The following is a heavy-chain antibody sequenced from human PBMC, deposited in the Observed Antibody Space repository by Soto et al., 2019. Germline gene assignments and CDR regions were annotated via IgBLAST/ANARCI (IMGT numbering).Heavy chain of an antibody. Sequence: GESLKISCKGSGYSFTSYWIGWVRQMPGKGLEWMGIIYPGDSDTRYSPSFQGQVTISADKSISTAYLQWSSLKASDTAMYYCARPLIDYGDPPFFDYWGQGTLVTVSS. D-gene: IGHD4-17*01. J-gene: IGHJ4*02. CDR3: ARPLIDYGDPPFFDY. V-gene: IGHV5-51*01. CDR1: GYSFTSYW. CDR2: IYPGDSDT.